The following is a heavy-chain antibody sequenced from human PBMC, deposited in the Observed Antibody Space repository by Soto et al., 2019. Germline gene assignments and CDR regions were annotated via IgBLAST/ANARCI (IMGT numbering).Heavy chain of an antibody. CDR2: IYYSGST. V-gene: IGHV4-59*01. CDR3: ARSGVVVPAPTNWFDP. J-gene: IGHJ5*02. CDR1: GGSISSYY. Sequence: SETLSLTCTVSGGSISSYYWSWIRQPPGKGLEWIGYIYYSGSTNYNPSLKSRVTISVDTSKNQFSLKLSSVTAADTAVYYCARSGVVVPAPTNWFDPRGQGTLVTVS. D-gene: IGHD2-2*01.